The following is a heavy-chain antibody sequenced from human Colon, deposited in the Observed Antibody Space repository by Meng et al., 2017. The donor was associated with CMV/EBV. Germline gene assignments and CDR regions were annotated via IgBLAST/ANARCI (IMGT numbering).Heavy chain of an antibody. D-gene: IGHD1-26*01. J-gene: IGHJ1*01. CDR1: EFTFSSYP. V-gene: IGHV3-23*01. Sequence: EVQLLESXXGFIQXGEALRLSCAASEFTFSSYPMIWVRQAPGKGLEWVSFISDSGGSTYYADSVKGRFTISRDNSKNTLYLQMNSLRAGDTAIYYCTKYAYSGSYYHFGLWGQGTLVTVSS. CDR3: TKYAYSGSYYHFGL. CDR2: ISDSGGST.